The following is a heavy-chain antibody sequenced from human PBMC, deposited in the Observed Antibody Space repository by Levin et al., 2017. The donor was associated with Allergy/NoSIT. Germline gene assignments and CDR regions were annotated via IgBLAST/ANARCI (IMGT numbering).Heavy chain of an antibody. CDR2: IYYSGST. Sequence: NVLEWIGYIYYSGSTFYNPSLKSRLMISVDTSKNQFSLNVSSVTAADTAVYYCAREDGSTFDFWGQGALVTVAS. CDR3: AREDGSTFDF. D-gene: IGHD2-2*03. J-gene: IGHJ4*02. V-gene: IGHV4-31*02.